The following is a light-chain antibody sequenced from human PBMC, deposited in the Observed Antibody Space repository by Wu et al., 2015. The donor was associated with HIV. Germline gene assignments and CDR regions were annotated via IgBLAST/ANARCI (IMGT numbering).Light chain of an antibody. V-gene: IGKV3-20*01. J-gene: IGKJ2*01. CDR2: GAS. Sequence: EIVLTQSPGTLSLSPGERATLSCRASQTISNSYLAWYQQKPGQAPRLLVYGASSRATGIPDRFSGGGSGTDFALTISRLEPEDFAVYYCQQYGNSPPYTFGQGTKLEIK. CDR1: QTISNSY. CDR3: QQYGNSPPYT.